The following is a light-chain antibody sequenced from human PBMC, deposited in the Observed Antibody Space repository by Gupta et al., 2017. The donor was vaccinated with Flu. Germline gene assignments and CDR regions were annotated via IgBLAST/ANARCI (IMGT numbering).Light chain of an antibody. CDR3: QQGDSTPQT. J-gene: IGKJ4*02. Sequence: PSSPSASVGDRVTITCRASQSVSNFLNWYQQKPGKAPKLLIYAASTLQGGVPSRFSGSGSGTDFTLTINSLQPEDFATYYCQQGDSTPQTFGRGTTVEIK. CDR1: QSVSNF. V-gene: IGKV1-39*01. CDR2: AAS.